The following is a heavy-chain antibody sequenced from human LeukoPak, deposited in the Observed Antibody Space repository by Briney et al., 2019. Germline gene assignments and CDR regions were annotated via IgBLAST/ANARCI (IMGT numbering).Heavy chain of an antibody. V-gene: IGHV3-21*01. Sequence: GGSLRLSCAASGFTFSSYSMNWVRQAPGKGLEWVSSISSSSSYIYYADSVKGRFTISRDNAKNSLYLQINSLRAEDTAVYYCARDISYYDSSGYYYYWGQGTLVTVSS. D-gene: IGHD3-22*01. J-gene: IGHJ4*02. CDR1: GFTFSSYS. CDR2: ISSSSSYI. CDR3: ARDISYYDSSGYYYY.